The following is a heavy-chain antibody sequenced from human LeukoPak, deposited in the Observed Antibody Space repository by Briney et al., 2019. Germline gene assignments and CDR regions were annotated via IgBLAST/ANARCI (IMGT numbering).Heavy chain of an antibody. CDR1: GYTFTGYY. J-gene: IGHJ5*02. CDR3: AREPDYYDSSGMFDP. Sequence: ASVKVSCKASGYTFTGYYMHWVRQAPGQGLEWMGWINPNSGGTNYAQKFQGRVTMTRDTSISTAYMELSRLRSDDTAVYYCAREPDYYDSSGMFDPWGQGTLVTVSS. D-gene: IGHD3-22*01. V-gene: IGHV1-2*02. CDR2: INPNSGGT.